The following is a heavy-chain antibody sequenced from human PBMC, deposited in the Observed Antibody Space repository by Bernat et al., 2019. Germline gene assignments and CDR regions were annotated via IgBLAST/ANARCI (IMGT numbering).Heavy chain of an antibody. CDR2: IYYSGST. V-gene: IGHV4-39*01. J-gene: IGHJ4*02. CDR1: GGSISSSSYY. D-gene: IGHD1-26*01. Sequence: QLQLQESGPGLVKPSETLSLTCPVSGGSISSSSYYWGWIRQPPGKGLEWIGIIYYSGSTYYNPSLKSRVTISVDTSKNQFSLKLSSVTAADTAVYYCARHVGGSYYPYVDYWGQGTLVTVSS. CDR3: ARHVGGSYYPYVDY.